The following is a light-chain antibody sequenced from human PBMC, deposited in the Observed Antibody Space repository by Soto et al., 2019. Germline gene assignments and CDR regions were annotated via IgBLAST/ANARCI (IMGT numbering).Light chain of an antibody. CDR1: SSNLGSGFD. J-gene: IGLJ3*02. V-gene: IGLV1-40*01. CDR2: YND. CDR3: GTWDKSLSAGV. Sequence: QSVLTQPPSVSGAPGQRVTISCTGSSSNLGSGFDVQWYQQLPGTAPKLLIYYNDNRPSGVPDRFSGSKSGTSASLAITGLQADDEADYYCGTWDKSLSAGVFGGGTKLTVL.